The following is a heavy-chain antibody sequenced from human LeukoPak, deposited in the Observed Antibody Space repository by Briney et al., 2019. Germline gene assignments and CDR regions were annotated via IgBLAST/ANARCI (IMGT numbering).Heavy chain of an antibody. Sequence: PGGSLRLSCAASGFTFSGYGMHWVRQAPGKGLEWVAVISFDGSNKYYADSVKGRFTISRDNSKNTLYLQMSSLRPEDTAVYYCATGGYTSSWYVVDYWGQGTLVTVSS. CDR3: ATGGYTSSWYVVDY. D-gene: IGHD6-13*01. J-gene: IGHJ4*02. CDR1: GFTFSGYG. CDR2: ISFDGSNK. V-gene: IGHV3-30*03.